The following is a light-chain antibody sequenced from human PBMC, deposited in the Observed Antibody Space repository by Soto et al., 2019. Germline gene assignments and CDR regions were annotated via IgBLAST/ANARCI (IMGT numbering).Light chain of an antibody. V-gene: IGKV3-15*01. CDR1: LSVSTN. J-gene: IGKJ1*01. CDR3: QQYDNWPRT. CDR2: GAS. Sequence: EVMLTQSPATLSVSPGERVTVSCRASLSVSTNLAWYQHRGGQPPRLLLYGASTRATGIPPRFGGSGSGTEFTLTIDRLQSEDFAVYYCQQYDNWPRTFGQGTKVEIK.